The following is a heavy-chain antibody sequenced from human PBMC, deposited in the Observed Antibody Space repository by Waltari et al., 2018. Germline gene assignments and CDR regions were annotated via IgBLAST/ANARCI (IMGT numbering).Heavy chain of an antibody. CDR3: ARDPNFLGDCED. J-gene: IGHJ4*02. CDR2: IIPIFGTA. CDR1: GGNFSSYA. D-gene: IGHD2-21*01. Sequence: QVQLVQSGAAVKKPGSSVKVSCKASGGNFSSYAISWVRQAPGQGLEWMGGIIPIFGTANYAQKFQGRVTITADESTSTAYMELSSLRSEDTAVYYCARDPNFLGDCEDWGQGTLVTVSS. V-gene: IGHV1-69*13.